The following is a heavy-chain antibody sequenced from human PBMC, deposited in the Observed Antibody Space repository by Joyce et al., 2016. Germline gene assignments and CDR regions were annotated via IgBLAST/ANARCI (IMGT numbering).Heavy chain of an antibody. CDR1: GGNLSKYT. Sequence: QVQLVQSGAEVKKPGSSVKVSCKASGGNLSKYTISWVRQAPGQGLEWMGRIIPILGIANFAQKFQGRVTLSADRSTDTAYMELSSLRFEDTAIYYCARDDFYDSTDYREYFQHWGQGTLVTVSS. D-gene: IGHD3-22*01. V-gene: IGHV1-69*08. CDR2: IIPILGIA. CDR3: ARDDFYDSTDYREYFQH. J-gene: IGHJ1*01.